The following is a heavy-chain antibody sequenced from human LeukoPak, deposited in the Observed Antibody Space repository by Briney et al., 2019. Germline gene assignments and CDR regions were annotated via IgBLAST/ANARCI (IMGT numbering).Heavy chain of an antibody. J-gene: IGHJ2*01. CDR3: ARRLKGRSGSGYWYFDL. CDR1: GDSVTSSY. CDR2: IHYSGIT. D-gene: IGHD3-3*01. V-gene: IGHV4-59*08. Sequence: SETLSLTCTVSGDSVTSSYWCWIRQSPGKGLEWMGYIHYSGITSYNPSLKSRVTMSVDTSRNQVPLRLNSVTAADTAVYFCARRLKGRSGSGYWYFDLWGRGTLVAVSS.